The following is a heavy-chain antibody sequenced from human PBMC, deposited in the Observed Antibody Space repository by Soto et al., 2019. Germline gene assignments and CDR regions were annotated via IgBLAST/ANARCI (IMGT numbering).Heavy chain of an antibody. Sequence: QVQLVQSGAEVKKPGSSVKVSCKASGGTFSSYAISWVRQAPGQGLEWIGGIIPIFGTANYAQKFQGRVTITADESTSTAYMELSSRRSEDTAVYYCARGPNAAISSSWPHYYYYGMDVWGQGTTVTVSS. V-gene: IGHV1-69*01. CDR2: IIPIFGTA. CDR3: ARGPNAAISSSWPHYYYYGMDV. CDR1: GGTFSSYA. D-gene: IGHD6-13*01. J-gene: IGHJ6*02.